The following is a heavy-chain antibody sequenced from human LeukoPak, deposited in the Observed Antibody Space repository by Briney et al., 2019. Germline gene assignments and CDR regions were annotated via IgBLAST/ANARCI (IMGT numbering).Heavy chain of an antibody. CDR1: GGSISSSSYY. CDR2: MSNSGST. V-gene: IGHV4-39*01. Sequence: SETLSLTCTVSGGSISSSSYYWGWIRQSPGKGLEWIGTMSNSGSTYYNPSLKSRVTISGDTAKNQFSLKLSSVTAADTAVYYCARRSQAAAGRGIDYWAREPWSPSPQ. D-gene: IGHD6-13*01. J-gene: IGHJ4*02. CDR3: ARRSQAAAGRGIDY.